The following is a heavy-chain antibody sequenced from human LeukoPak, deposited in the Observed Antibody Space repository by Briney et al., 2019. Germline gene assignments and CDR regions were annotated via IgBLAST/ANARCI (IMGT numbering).Heavy chain of an antibody. J-gene: IGHJ4*02. V-gene: IGHV3-21*01. CDR2: ISSGSSAI. CDR1: GFIFSRYW. CDR3: ARGHTAVTRHFDF. Sequence: PGGSLRLSCAASGFIFSRYWMTWVRQAPGKGLEWVSIISSGSSAIFSADALKGRFTISRDDAKNLLYLDMNSLRAEDTAVYYCARGHTAVTRHFDFWGQGTLVTVSS. D-gene: IGHD4-17*01.